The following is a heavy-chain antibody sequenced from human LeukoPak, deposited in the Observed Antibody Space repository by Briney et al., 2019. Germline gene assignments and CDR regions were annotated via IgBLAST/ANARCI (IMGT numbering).Heavy chain of an antibody. CDR2: IYHSGST. CDR3: ARSWNYGLIREFDY. V-gene: IGHV4-4*02. Sequence: SETLSLTCAVSGGSISSSNWWSWVCQPPGKGLEWIGEIYHSGSTNYNPSLKSRVTISVDTSKNQFSLKLSSVTAADTAVYYCARSWNYGLIREFDYWGQGTLVTVSS. CDR1: GGSISSSNW. J-gene: IGHJ4*02. D-gene: IGHD1-7*01.